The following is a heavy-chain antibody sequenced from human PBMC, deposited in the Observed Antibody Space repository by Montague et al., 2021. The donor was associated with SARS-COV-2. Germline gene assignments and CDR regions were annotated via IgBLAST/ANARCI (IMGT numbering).Heavy chain of an antibody. Sequence: SETLSLTCSVSGGSISDYYWTWIRQSPGKGLEWIGYISYSGSTNYSPSLKSRVTISVDTSKKQVSLKLRSVTAADTAVYYCARVLGGYYGMDVWGQGTTVTVSS. CDR1: GGSISDYY. CDR2: ISYSGST. V-gene: IGHV4-59*12. J-gene: IGHJ6*02. CDR3: ARVLGGYYGMDV. D-gene: IGHD2/OR15-2a*01.